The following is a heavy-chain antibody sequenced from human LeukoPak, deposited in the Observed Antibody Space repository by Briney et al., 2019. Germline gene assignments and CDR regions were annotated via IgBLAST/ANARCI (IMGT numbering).Heavy chain of an antibody. V-gene: IGHV1-69*06. Sequence: GASVKVSCKASGGTFSSYAISWVRQAPGQGLEWMGGIIPIFGTANYAQKFQGRVTITADKSTSTAYMELSSLRSEDTAVYYCARGARMKQQLSWFDPWGQGTLVTVSS. J-gene: IGHJ5*02. CDR2: IIPIFGTA. D-gene: IGHD6-13*01. CDR3: ARGARMKQQLSWFDP. CDR1: GGTFSSYA.